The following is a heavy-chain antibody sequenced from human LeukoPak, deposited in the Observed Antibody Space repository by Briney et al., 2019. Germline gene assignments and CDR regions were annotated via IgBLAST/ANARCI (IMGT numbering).Heavy chain of an antibody. CDR3: ARVTVGYDILTGYWEYGMDV. D-gene: IGHD3-9*01. Sequence: SQTLSLTCAISGDSVSSNSAAWNWIRQSPSRGLEWLGRTYYRSKWYNDHAVSVKSRITINPDTSKNQFSLQLNSVTPEDTAVYYCARVTVGYDILTGYWEYGMDVWGKGTTVTVSS. CDR2: TYYRSKWYN. CDR1: GDSVSSNSAA. V-gene: IGHV6-1*01. J-gene: IGHJ6*04.